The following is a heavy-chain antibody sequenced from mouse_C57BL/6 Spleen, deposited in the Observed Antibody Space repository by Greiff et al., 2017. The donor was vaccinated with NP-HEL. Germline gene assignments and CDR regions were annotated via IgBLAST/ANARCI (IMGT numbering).Heavy chain of an antibody. J-gene: IGHJ2*01. CDR3: AIWGYDVEHLDY. D-gene: IGHD2-2*01. Sequence: VQLQQPGAELVKPGASVKLSCKASGYTFTSYWMHWVKQRPGRGLEWIGRIDPNSGGTKYNEKFKSKATLTVGKSSSTAYMQLSRLTSEFSAVFCCAIWGYDVEHLDYWGKGTTLTVSS. CDR2: IDPNSGGT. V-gene: IGHV1-72*01. CDR1: GYTFTSYW.